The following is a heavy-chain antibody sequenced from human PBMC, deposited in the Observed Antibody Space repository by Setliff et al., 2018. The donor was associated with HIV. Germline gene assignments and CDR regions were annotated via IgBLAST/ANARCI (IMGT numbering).Heavy chain of an antibody. D-gene: IGHD3-22*01. CDR2: IYYSGST. Sequence: PSETLSLTCTVSGGSISSGGYYWSWIRQHAGKGLEWIGYIYYSGSTYYNPSLKSLVTISVDTSKNQFSLTLSSVTAADTAVYYCARLRYYDSSGYLDYWGQGTLVTVSS. CDR3: ARLRYYDSSGYLDY. CDR1: GGSISSGGYY. V-gene: IGHV4-31*01. J-gene: IGHJ4*02.